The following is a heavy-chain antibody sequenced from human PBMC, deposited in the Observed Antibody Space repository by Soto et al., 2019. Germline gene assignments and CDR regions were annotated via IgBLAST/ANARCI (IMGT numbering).Heavy chain of an antibody. D-gene: IGHD2-15*01. CDR2: IWYDGSNK. J-gene: IGHJ4*02. CDR3: ARDGYCSGGSCYSVPVFDY. V-gene: IGHV3-33*01. CDR1: GFTFSSYG. Sequence: QVQLVESGGGVVQPGRSLRLSCAASGFTFSSYGMHWVRQAPGKRVEWVPVIWYDGSNKYYADSVKGRFTISRDNSKNTLYLQMNSLRAEDTAVYYCARDGYCSGGSCYSVPVFDYWGQGTLVTVSS.